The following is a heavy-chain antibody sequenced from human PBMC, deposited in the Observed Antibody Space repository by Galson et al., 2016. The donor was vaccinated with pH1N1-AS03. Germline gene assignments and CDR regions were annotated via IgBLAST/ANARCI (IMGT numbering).Heavy chain of an antibody. V-gene: IGHV1-69*13. CDR3: ARTSNYDPADYYYHGMGV. J-gene: IGHJ6*02. CDR1: GGIFRNFA. CDR2: IIAIFGTT. Sequence: SVKVSCKASGGIFRNFAISWVRQAPGQGLEWMGGIIAIFGTTNYAQRFQGRVTITADESTSTAYMELSSLRSEDTAVYYCARTSNYDPADYYYHGMGVWGQGTTVTVSS. D-gene: IGHD4-11*01.